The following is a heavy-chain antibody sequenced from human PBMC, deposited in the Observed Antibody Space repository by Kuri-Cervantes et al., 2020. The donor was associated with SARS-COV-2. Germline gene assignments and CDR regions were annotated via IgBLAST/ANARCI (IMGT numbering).Heavy chain of an antibody. CDR3: AKDTDYTHDY. CDR2: ISGSGGST. J-gene: IGHJ4*02. Sequence: GESLKISCAASGFTFSSYWMHWVRQAPGKGLEWVSAISGSGGSTYYADSVKGRFTISRDNSKNTLYLQMNSLRAEDTAVYYCAKDTDYTHDYWGQGTLVTVSS. V-gene: IGHV3-23*01. D-gene: IGHD4-11*01. CDR1: GFTFSSYW.